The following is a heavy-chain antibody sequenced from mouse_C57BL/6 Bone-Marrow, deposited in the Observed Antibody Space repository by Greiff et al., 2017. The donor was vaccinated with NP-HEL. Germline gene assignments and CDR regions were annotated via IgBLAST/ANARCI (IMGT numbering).Heavy chain of an antibody. V-gene: IGHV1-5*01. CDR2: IYPGNSDT. D-gene: IGHD1-1*01. CDR1: GYTFTSYW. Sequence: EVQLQQSGTVLARPGASVKMSCKTSGYTFTSYWMHWVKQRPGQGLEWIGAIYPGNSDTSYNQKFKGKAKLTAVTSASTAYMELSSLTNEDSAVYYCTNHVPVTTVVATDYWGQGTTLTVSS. CDR3: TNHVPVTTVVATDY. J-gene: IGHJ2*01.